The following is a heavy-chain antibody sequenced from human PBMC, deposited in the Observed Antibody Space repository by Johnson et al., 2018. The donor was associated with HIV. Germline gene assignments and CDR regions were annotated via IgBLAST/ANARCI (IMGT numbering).Heavy chain of an antibody. CDR2: ISGSGGST. Sequence: VQLVESGGGLVQPGRSLRLSCAASGFTFSNAWMSWVRQAPGKGLEWVSAISGSGGSTYYADSVKGRFTISRDNSKNTRYLQMNSLRAEDTAVYYCAKADRVRYGAGAFDIWGQGTMVTVSS. CDR3: AKADRVRYGAGAFDI. J-gene: IGHJ3*02. V-gene: IGHV3-23*04. CDR1: GFTFSNAW. D-gene: IGHD5-24*01.